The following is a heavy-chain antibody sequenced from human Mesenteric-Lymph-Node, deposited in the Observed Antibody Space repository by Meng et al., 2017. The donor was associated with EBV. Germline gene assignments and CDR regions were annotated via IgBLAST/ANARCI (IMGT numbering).Heavy chain of an antibody. D-gene: IGHD6-13*01. CDR2: IWYDGSNQ. CDR1: GFTFSSYG. V-gene: IGHV3-33*01. CDR3: ATEVNSWSLDY. J-gene: IGHJ4*02. Sequence: QVQLVGAGGGVRQPGRSLRHSCAASGFTFSSYGMHWVRQVPGKGREWVAVIWYDGSNQYYADSVKGRFTISRDNSKNTLYLQMNSLRAEDTAVYYCATEVNSWSLDYWGQGTLVTVSS.